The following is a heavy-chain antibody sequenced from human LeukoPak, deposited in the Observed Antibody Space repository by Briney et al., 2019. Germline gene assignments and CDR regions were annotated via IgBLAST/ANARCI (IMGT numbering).Heavy chain of an antibody. V-gene: IGHV4-59*08. CDR3: ARHGPLYDIWSAQFYFDY. D-gene: IGHD3-3*01. Sequence: SETLSLTCTVSGGSINIFYWSWIRQRPGKGLEWIGYIYYSGSTNYNPPLKSRVTISVDMSKSHFSLTLKPLTAADTALYYCARHGPLYDIWSAQFYFDYWGQGTLVAVSS. J-gene: IGHJ4*02. CDR1: GGSINIFY. CDR2: IYYSGST.